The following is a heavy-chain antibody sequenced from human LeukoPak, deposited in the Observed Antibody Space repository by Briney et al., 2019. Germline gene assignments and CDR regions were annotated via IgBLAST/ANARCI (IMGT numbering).Heavy chain of an antibody. J-gene: IGHJ6*03. Sequence: GGSLRLSCAASGFTFSSYGMHWVRQAPGKGLEWVAFIRYDGSNKYYADSVKGRFTISRDNAKNSLYLQMNSLRAEDTAVYYCAREDSVHTAMVNYYYYMDVWGKGTTVTVSS. CDR2: IRYDGSNK. CDR1: GFTFSSYG. CDR3: AREDSVHTAMVNYYYYMDV. D-gene: IGHD5-18*01. V-gene: IGHV3-30*02.